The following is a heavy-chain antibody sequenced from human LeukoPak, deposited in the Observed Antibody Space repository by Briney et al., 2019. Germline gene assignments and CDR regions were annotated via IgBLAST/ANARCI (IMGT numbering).Heavy chain of an antibody. CDR3: ARDQGQRPFDY. CDR2: IYTSGST. CDR1: GGSISSGSYY. V-gene: IGHV4-61*02. Sequence: SQTLSLTCTVSGGSISSGSYYWSWIRQPAGKGLEWIGRIYTSGSTNYNPSLKSRVTISVDTSKNRFSLKLSSVTAADTAVYYCARDQGQRPFDYWGQGTLVTVSS. J-gene: IGHJ4*02.